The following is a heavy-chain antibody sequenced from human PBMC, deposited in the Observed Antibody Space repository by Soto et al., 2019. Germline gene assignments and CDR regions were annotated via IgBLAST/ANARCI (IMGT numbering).Heavy chain of an antibody. CDR1: GDSVSSNSAA. J-gene: IGHJ3*02. Sequence: KQSQTLSLTCAISGDSVSSNSAAWNWIRQSPSRGLEWLGRTYYRSKWYNDYAVSVKSRITINPDTSKNQFSLQLNSVTPEDTAVYYCARGRFEDWGYVTSDDAFDIWGQGTMVTVSS. D-gene: IGHD7-27*01. CDR3: ARGRFEDWGYVTSDDAFDI. CDR2: TYYRSKWYN. V-gene: IGHV6-1*01.